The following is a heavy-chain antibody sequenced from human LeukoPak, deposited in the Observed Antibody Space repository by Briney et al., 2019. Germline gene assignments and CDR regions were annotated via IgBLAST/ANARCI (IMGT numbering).Heavy chain of an antibody. CDR1: GFTFSDCY. D-gene: IGHD5-18*01. Sequence: GGSLRLSCAASGFTFSDCYMSWIRQAPGKGLEWVSYISSSGSTIYYADSVKGGFTISRDNAKNTLYLQMNGLRAEDTAVYYCARVSYGYYYYMAVWGKGTTVTVSS. J-gene: IGHJ6*03. CDR2: ISSSGSTI. CDR3: ARVSYGYYYYMAV. V-gene: IGHV3-11*01.